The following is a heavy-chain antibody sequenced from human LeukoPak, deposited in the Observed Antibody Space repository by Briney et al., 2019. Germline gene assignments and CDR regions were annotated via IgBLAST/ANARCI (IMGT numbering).Heavy chain of an antibody. J-gene: IGHJ4*02. V-gene: IGHV3-23*01. CDR1: GFTFSSYA. D-gene: IGHD3-22*01. CDR2: ISGSGGST. CDR3: AKESWDSSGYYYRGLGFDY. Sequence: GGSLRLSCAASGFTFSSYAMSWVRQAPGKGLEWVSAISGSGGSTYYVDSVKGRFTISRDNSKNTLYLQMNSLRAEDTAVYYCAKESWDSSGYYYRGLGFDYWGQGTLVTVSS.